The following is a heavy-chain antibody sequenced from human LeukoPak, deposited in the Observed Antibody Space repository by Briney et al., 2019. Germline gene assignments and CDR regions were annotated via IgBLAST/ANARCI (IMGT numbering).Heavy chain of an antibody. D-gene: IGHD2-2*02. CDR3: ARGAAAIAY. CDR2: ISYDGSNK. V-gene: IGHV3-30-3*01. J-gene: IGHJ4*02. CDR1: GFTFSSYA. Sequence: GGTLRLSCAASGFTFSSYAMHWVRQAPGKGLEWVAVISYDGSNKYYADSVKGRFTISRDNSKNTLYLQMNSLRAEDTAVYYCARGAAAIAYWGQGTLVTVSS.